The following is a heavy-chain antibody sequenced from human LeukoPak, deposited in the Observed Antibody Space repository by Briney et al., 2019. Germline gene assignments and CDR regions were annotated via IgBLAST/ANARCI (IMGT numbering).Heavy chain of an antibody. J-gene: IGHJ4*01. Sequence: GGSLRLSSAASGFTFSSYAMRGRRQAPGKGLEGVSAISGSGGSTYYADSVKGRFTISRENSKNTLYLQMNSLRAEDTAIYYCATGRWATMTTPISLGDWGQGTLVTVSS. CDR3: ATGRWATMTTPISLGD. CDR2: ISGSGGST. V-gene: IGHV3-23*01. D-gene: IGHD4-17*01. CDR1: GFTFSSYA.